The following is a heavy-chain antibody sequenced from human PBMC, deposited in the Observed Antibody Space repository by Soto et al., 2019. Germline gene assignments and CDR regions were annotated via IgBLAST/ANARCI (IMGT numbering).Heavy chain of an antibody. CDR1: GGSISSSSYY. J-gene: IGHJ2*01. CDR2: IYYSGST. Sequence: QLQLQESGPGLVKPSETLSLTCTVSGGSISSSSYYWGWIRQPPGKGLEWIGSIYYSGSTYYNPSLKSRVTISVDTSKNQFSLKLSSVTAADTAVYYCARRRDYYDSSGYYYPYWYFDLWGRGTLVTVSS. CDR3: ARRRDYYDSSGYYYPYWYFDL. D-gene: IGHD3-22*01. V-gene: IGHV4-39*01.